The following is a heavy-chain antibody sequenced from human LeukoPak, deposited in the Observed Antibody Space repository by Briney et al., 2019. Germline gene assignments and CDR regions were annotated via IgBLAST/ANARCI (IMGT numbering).Heavy chain of an antibody. CDR3: AKEGSSWSTFDY. CDR2: ISWNSRSI. J-gene: IGHJ4*02. V-gene: IGHV3-9*03. Sequence: GGSLRLSCATSGFTFNDYAMYWVRQAPGKGLEWVSGISWNSRSIAYADSVKGRFTISRDNAKNSLYLQMNSLRAEDMALYYCAKEGSSWSTFDYWGQGTLVTVSS. CDR1: GFTFNDYA. D-gene: IGHD6-13*01.